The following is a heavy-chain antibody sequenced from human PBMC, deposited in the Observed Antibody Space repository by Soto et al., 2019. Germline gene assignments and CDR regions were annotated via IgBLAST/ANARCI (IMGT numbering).Heavy chain of an antibody. CDR1: GYTFTSYA. CDR3: AIILLGYSYGQARYGMDV. CDR2: INAGNGNT. J-gene: IGHJ6*02. Sequence: QVQLVQSGAEVKKPGASVKVSCKASGYTFTSYAMHWVRQAPGQRLEWMGWINAGNGNTKYSQKFQGRVTITRDTSASTAYMELSSLRSEDTAVYYCAIILLGYSYGQARYGMDVWGQGTTVTVSS. D-gene: IGHD5-18*01. V-gene: IGHV1-3*01.